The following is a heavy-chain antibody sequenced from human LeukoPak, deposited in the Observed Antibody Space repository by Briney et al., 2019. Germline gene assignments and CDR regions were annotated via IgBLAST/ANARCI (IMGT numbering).Heavy chain of an antibody. CDR3: ARDTHYDRYFDY. CDR1: GFTFSSYS. CDR2: ISRSSSYI. V-gene: IGHV3-21*01. D-gene: IGHD3-22*01. Sequence: GGSLRLSCAASGFTFSSYSMNWVRQAPGKGLEWVSSISRSSSYIYYADSVKGRFTISRDNAKNSLYLQMNSLRAEDTAVYYCARDTHYDRYFDYWGQGTLVTVSS. J-gene: IGHJ4*02.